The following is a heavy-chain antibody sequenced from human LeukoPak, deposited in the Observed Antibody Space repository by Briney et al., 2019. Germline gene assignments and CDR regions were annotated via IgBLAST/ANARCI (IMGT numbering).Heavy chain of an antibody. CDR1: GFTFSSYW. Sequence: GGSLRLSCAASGFTFSSYWMSWVRQAPGKGLEWVSVIYSGGSTYYADSVKGRFTISRDNSKNTLYLQMNSLRAEDTAVYYCARYSSSRYVYDYWGQGTLVTVSS. CDR3: ARYSSSRYVYDY. CDR2: IYSGGST. J-gene: IGHJ4*02. V-gene: IGHV3-66*01. D-gene: IGHD6-13*01.